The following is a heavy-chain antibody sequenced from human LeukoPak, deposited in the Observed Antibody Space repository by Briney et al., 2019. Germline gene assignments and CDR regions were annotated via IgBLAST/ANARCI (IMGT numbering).Heavy chain of an antibody. V-gene: IGHV1-2*02. CDR1: GYTFTGYY. J-gene: IGHJ6*02. Sequence: ASVKVSRKASGYTFTGYYMHWVRQAPGQGLEWMGWINPNSGGTNYAQKFQGRVTMTRDTSISTAYMELSNLRSDDTAVYYCATEKAVAGSIHYYGMDVWGQGTTVTVSS. CDR2: INPNSGGT. D-gene: IGHD6-19*01. CDR3: ATEKAVAGSIHYYGMDV.